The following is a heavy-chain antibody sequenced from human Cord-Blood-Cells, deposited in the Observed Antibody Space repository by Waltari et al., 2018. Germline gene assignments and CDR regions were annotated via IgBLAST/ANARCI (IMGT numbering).Heavy chain of an antibody. J-gene: IGHJ4*02. CDR2: INHSGST. V-gene: IGHV4-34*01. Sequence: QVQPQQWGAGLWKPSEPPSLTCAVAGGSFRGYYRSWLPQPPGKGLEWIGEINHSGSTNYNPSLKSRVTISVDTSKNQSSLKLSSVTAADTAVYYCASLYSSGWYFDYWGQGTLVTVSS. CDR3: ASLYSSGWYFDY. CDR1: GGSFRGYY. D-gene: IGHD6-19*01.